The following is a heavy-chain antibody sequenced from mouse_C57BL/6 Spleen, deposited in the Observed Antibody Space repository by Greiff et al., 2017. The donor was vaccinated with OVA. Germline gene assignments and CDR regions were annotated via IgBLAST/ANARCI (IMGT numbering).Heavy chain of an antibody. CDR3: ARSAGNPRYFDV. CDR2: IHPNSGST. CDR1: GYTFTSYW. J-gene: IGHJ1*03. V-gene: IGHV1-64*01. Sequence: QVQLQQPGAGLVKPGASVKFSCKASGYTFTSYWRPWVKQRPGQGLEWIGMIHPNSGSTNYNEKFKSKATLTVDKSSSTAYMQLSSLTSEDSAVYYCARSAGNPRYFDVWGTGTTVTVSS. D-gene: IGHD2-1*01.